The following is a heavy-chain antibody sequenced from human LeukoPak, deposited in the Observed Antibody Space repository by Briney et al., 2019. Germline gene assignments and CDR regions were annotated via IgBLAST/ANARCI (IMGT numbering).Heavy chain of an antibody. Sequence: GESLKISCKGSGYTFPSYWIGWVRQMPGKGLEWMGIIYPYDSDTRYSPPFEGQVTISADKSITTAYLQWSSLKASDSAIYYCAREGWFGESSFAYWGQGTLVTVSS. J-gene: IGHJ4*02. CDR1: GYTFPSYW. V-gene: IGHV5-51*01. CDR2: IYPYDSDT. CDR3: AREGWFGESSFAY. D-gene: IGHD3-10*01.